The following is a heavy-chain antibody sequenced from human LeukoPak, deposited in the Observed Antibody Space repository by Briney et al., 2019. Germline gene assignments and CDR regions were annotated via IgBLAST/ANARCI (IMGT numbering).Heavy chain of an antibody. CDR1: GFTFSSYW. Sequence: GGSLRLSCAASGFTFSSYWMTWVRQAPGKGLEWVANIRAGGSGKMYVDSVKGRFTISRDDAKNSLYLQMNSLRAEDTAVYYCARDGAQQLEFDYWGQGTLVTVSS. V-gene: IGHV3-7*01. CDR2: IRAGGSGK. D-gene: IGHD6-6*01. J-gene: IGHJ4*02. CDR3: ARDGAQQLEFDY.